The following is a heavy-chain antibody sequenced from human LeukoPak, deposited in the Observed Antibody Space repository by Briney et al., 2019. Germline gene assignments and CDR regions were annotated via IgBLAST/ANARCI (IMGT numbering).Heavy chain of an antibody. J-gene: IGHJ4*02. D-gene: IGHD3-16*01. V-gene: IGHV3-7*01. CDR1: GFTLSSYW. Sequence: GGSLRLSCAASGFTLSSYWMSWVRQAPGKGLEWVANIKQDGSEKYYVDSVKGRFTISRDNAKNSLYLQMNSLRAEDTAVYYCARARIWGTTSFDYWGQGTLVTVSS. CDR3: ARARIWGTTSFDY. CDR2: IKQDGSEK.